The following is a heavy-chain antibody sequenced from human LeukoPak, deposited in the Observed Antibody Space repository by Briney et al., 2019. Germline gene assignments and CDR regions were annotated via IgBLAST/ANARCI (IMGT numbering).Heavy chain of an antibody. CDR3: VGEVGSRQMNS. CDR2: ISYDGSFQ. V-gene: IGHV3-30-3*01. D-gene: IGHD1-26*01. J-gene: IGHJ5*02. Sequence: GGSLNSSFEAPELTFSGLAMNGVGRAPGKGLECVAYISYDGSFQYHADSVKGRFTIPRDNSKDILYLQMNSLRVDDSATYYCVGEVGSRQMNSWGQGTLVTVSS. CDR1: ELTFSGLA.